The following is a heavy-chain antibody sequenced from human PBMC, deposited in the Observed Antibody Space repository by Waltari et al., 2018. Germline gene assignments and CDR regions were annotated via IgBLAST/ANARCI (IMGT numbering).Heavy chain of an antibody. D-gene: IGHD3-16*02. J-gene: IGHJ4*02. V-gene: IGHV3-49*04. Sequence: EVQLVESGGGLVQPGRSLRLSCTASGFIFGDYAMSWVRQAPGKGLEWVGFIRSKAYGGTTEYAASVKGRFTISRDDSKSIAYLQMNSLKTEDTAVYYCTRDRSADYWGQGTLVTVSS. CDR3: TRDRSADY. CDR2: IRSKAYGGTT. CDR1: GFIFGDYA.